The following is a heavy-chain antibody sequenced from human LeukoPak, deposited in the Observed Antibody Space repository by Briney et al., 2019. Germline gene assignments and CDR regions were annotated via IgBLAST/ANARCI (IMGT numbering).Heavy chain of an antibody. D-gene: IGHD3-22*01. CDR2: IYYSGST. CDR1: GGSISSYY. Sequence: PSETLSLTCTVSGGSISSYYWSWIRQPPGKGLEWIGSIYYSGSTYYNPSLKSRVTISVDTSKNQFSLKLSSVTAADTAVHYCARTPAYYYDSSGYSSLDYWGQGTLVTVSS. V-gene: IGHV4-59*05. J-gene: IGHJ4*02. CDR3: ARTPAYYYDSSGYSSLDY.